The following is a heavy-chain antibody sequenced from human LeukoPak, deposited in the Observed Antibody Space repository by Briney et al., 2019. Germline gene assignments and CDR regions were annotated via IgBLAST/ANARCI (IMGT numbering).Heavy chain of an antibody. J-gene: IGHJ4*02. D-gene: IGHD6-19*01. Sequence: SETLSLTCTVSGGSISSGSYYWSWIRQPAGKGLEWIGRIYTSGSTNYNPSLKSRVTISVDTSKNQFSLKLSSVTAADTAVYYCARDNLGYSSGGGVDYWGQGTLVTVSS. V-gene: IGHV4-61*02. CDR2: IYTSGST. CDR1: GGSISSGSYY. CDR3: ARDNLGYSSGGGVDY.